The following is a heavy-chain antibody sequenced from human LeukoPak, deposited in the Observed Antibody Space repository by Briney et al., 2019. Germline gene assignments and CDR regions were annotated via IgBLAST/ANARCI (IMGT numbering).Heavy chain of an antibody. D-gene: IGHD3-22*01. CDR2: IYHSGST. CDR3: ASRVRGSMHYYDSSGYYYFDY. Sequence: SGTLSLTCAVSGGSISSSNWWSWVRQPPGKGLEWIGEIYHSGSTNYNPSLKSRVTISVDKSKNQFSLKLSSVTAADTAVYYCASRVRGSMHYYDSSGYYYFDYWGQGTLVTVSS. CDR1: GGSISSSNW. J-gene: IGHJ4*01. V-gene: IGHV4-4*02.